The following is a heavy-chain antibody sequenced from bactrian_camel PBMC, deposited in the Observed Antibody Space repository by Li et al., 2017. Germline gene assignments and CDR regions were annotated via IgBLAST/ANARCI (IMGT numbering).Heavy chain of an antibody. D-gene: IGHD6*01. J-gene: IGHJ4*01. CDR3: VWSLVVAGLYDYNS. Sequence: QLVESGGGSVQAGESLTLSCAASGFTYSAYCMGWFRQAPGKEREGVGNIETDGTTTHSDSVKGRFTMSRDNAKNTVHLQMNSLKPEDTAVYYCVWSLVVAGLYDYNSWGQGTQVTVS. CDR1: GFTYSAYC. V-gene: IGHV3S10*01. CDR2: IETDGTT.